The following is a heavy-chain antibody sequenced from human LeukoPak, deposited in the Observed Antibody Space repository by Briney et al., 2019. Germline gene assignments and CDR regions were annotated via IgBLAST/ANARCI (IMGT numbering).Heavy chain of an antibody. D-gene: IGHD2-15*01. V-gene: IGHV3-15*07. CDR1: GFSFSDAW. Sequence: GGSLRLSCAASGFSFSDAWMNWVRQAPGKGLEWVGHIRSKDDGGTPDYIAPVKGRFTISRDDSKDTLYLQMNSLNTEDTAMYYCTTRSPARYCSDGACYSSAGYWGQGTLVTVSS. J-gene: IGHJ4*02. CDR2: IRSKDDGGTP. CDR3: TTRSPARYCSDGACYSSAGY.